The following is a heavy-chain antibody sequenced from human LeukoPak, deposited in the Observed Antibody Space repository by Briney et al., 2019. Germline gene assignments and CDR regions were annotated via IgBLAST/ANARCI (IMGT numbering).Heavy chain of an antibody. J-gene: IGHJ4*02. CDR3: AREEGDHYGSGSYYNGRDY. CDR2: INPNSGGT. Sequence: ASVKVSCKASGYTFTGYYMHWVRLAPGQGLELMGWINPNSGGTNYAQKFQGRVTMTRDTSISTPYMELSRLRSDDTAVYYCAREEGDHYGSGSYYNGRDYWGQGTLVTVSS. V-gene: IGHV1-2*02. CDR1: GYTFTGYY. D-gene: IGHD3-10*01.